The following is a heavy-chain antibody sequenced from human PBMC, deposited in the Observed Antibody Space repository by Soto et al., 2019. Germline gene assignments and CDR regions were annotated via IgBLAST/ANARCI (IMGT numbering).Heavy chain of an antibody. V-gene: IGHV3-66*01. CDR3: ARAYSTSWYSFDS. Sequence: EVQLVESGGGLVQPGGSLRLSCAATGFTVSDGFMNWVRQAPGKGLEWVSVLHSGGGTYYAYSVKGRFTISRDNSKNTVYLQMISLGAEDTAVYYCARAYSTSWYSFDSWGQGTLVTVSS. J-gene: IGHJ4*02. CDR2: LHSGGGT. CDR1: GFTVSDGF. D-gene: IGHD6-13*01.